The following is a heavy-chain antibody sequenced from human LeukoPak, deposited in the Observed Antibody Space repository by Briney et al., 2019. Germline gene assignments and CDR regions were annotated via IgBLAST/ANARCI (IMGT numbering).Heavy chain of an antibody. J-gene: IGHJ4*02. CDR3: ASTSRDGYNIKDY. CDR1: GGSISSSSYY. Sequence: SGTLSLTCIVSGGSISSSSYYWGWIRQPPGKGLEWIGSIYYSGHTYYNPSLKSRVTISVDTSKNQFSLKLSSVTAADTAVYYCASTSRDGYNIKDYWGQGTLVTASS. D-gene: IGHD5-24*01. V-gene: IGHV4-39*01. CDR2: IYYSGHT.